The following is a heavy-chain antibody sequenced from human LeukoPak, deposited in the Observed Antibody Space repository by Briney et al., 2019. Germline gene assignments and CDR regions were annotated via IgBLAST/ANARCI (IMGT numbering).Heavy chain of an antibody. D-gene: IGHD3-10*01. CDR1: GFTFGSYG. Sequence: GGSLRLSCAASGFTFGSYGMHWVRQAPGKGLEWVTFIRSDGSNKYYADSVKGRFTISRDNSKNTLYLQMNTLIADDTAVYYCARDKLWFGPLAGNYYYMDVWGKGTTVTVSS. J-gene: IGHJ6*03. CDR3: ARDKLWFGPLAGNYYYMDV. CDR2: IRSDGSNK. V-gene: IGHV3-30*02.